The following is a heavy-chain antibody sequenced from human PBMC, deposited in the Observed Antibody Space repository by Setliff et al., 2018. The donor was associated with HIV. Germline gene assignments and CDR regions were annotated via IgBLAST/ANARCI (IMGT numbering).Heavy chain of an antibody. D-gene: IGHD2-15*01. J-gene: IGHJ6*03. CDR3: ARGYCSGESCYGFRRGAFYYYYYMDV. CDR1: GGSISGSSYY. CDR2: IYTGGST. Sequence: SETLSLTCSVSGGSISGSSYYWGWIRQPAVKGLEHIGHIYTGGSTNYNPSLKSRVIISGDTSKNQFSLKMTSLTAADTAVYFCARGYCSGESCYGFRRGAFYYYYYMDVWGKGTTVTVSS. V-gene: IGHV4-61*09.